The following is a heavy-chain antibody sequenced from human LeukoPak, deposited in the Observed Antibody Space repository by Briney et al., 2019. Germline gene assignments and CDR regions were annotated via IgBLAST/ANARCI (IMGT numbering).Heavy chain of an antibody. Sequence: GGSLRLSCAASEFSFSSNYMTWVRQAPGKGLEWVSLIYSDGSTYYADSVKGRFAFSRDNSKNTVYLQMNSLRAEDTAVYYCASLQLWYGPFDYWGQGTLVTVSS. D-gene: IGHD5-18*01. J-gene: IGHJ4*02. CDR2: IYSDGST. V-gene: IGHV3-53*01. CDR3: ASLQLWYGPFDY. CDR1: EFSFSSNY.